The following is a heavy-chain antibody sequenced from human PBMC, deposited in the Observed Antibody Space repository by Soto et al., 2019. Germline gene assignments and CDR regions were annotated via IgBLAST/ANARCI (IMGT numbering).Heavy chain of an antibody. J-gene: IGHJ3*02. Sequence: SETLSLTCTVSGGSISSYYWSWIRQPPGKGLEWIGYIYYSGSTNYNPSLKSRVTISVDTSKNQFSLKLSSVTAADTAVYYCARVERDSGADYYDSSGYYWAGAFDIRGQGTMVTVSS. D-gene: IGHD3-22*01. CDR3: ARVERDSGADYYDSSGYYWAGAFDI. CDR2: IYYSGST. V-gene: IGHV4-59*01. CDR1: GGSISSYY.